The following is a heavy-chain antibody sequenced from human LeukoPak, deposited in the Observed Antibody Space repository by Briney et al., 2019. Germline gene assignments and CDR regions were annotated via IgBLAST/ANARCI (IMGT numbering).Heavy chain of an antibody. J-gene: IGHJ4*02. D-gene: IGHD6-13*01. CDR3: ARDRSSWYAATGADFDY. CDR1: GYTFTSYG. V-gene: IGHV1-18*01. Sequence: GASVKVSCKASGYTFTSYGISWVRQAPGQGLEWMGWISAYNGNTNYAQKLQGRVTMTTDTSTSTAYMELRSLRSDDTAVYYCARDRSSWYAATGADFDYWGQGTLVTVSS. CDR2: ISAYNGNT.